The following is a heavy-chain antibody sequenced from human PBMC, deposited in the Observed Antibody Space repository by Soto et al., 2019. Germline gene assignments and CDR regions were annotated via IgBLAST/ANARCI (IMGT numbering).Heavy chain of an antibody. J-gene: IGHJ5*02. Sequence: ASVKVSCKASGYTFTSYYMHWVRQAPGQGLEWMGIINPNGGTTNYAQEFQGRVTMTRDTSTSTVYMELSSLISEDTAGYYCASTYYNPSLKSRVTISVDTSKNQFSLKLSSVTAADTAVYYCASEDIVVVVAATWGEVPHPLNWFDPWGQGTLVTVSS. D-gene: IGHD3-10*01. CDR1: GYTFTSYY. V-gene: IGHV1-46*01. CDR3: ASTYYNPSLKSRVTISVDTSKNQFSLKLSSVTAADTAVYYCASEDIVVVVAATWGEVPHPLNWFDP. CDR2: INPNGGTT.